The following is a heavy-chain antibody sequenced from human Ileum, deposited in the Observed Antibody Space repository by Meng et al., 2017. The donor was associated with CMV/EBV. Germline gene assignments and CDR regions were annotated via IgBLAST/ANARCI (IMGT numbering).Heavy chain of an antibody. Sequence: GGSLRLSCAASGFTFDDYTMYWVRQAPGKGLEWVSGISWVGGNIGYADSVRGRFIISRDNAKNSLSLQMISLRPEDTALYYCARAVESRWGAFYYAMDVWGQGTTVTVSS. J-gene: IGHJ6*02. CDR1: GFTFDDYT. D-gene: IGHD4-23*01. CDR3: ARAVESRWGAFYYAMDV. V-gene: IGHV3-9*01. CDR2: ISWVGGNI.